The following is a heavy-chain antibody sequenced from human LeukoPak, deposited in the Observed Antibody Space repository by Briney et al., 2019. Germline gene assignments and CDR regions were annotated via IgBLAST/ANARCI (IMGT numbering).Heavy chain of an antibody. J-gene: IGHJ4*02. D-gene: IGHD3-10*01. CDR3: ARDPLPWFGEAIDY. Sequence: EASVKVSCKASGYTFTSYGISWVRQAPGQGLEWMGWISAYNGNTNYAQKLQGRVTMTTDTSTSTAYMELRSLRSDDTAVYYCARDPLPWFGEAIDYWGKGTLVTVSS. CDR2: ISAYNGNT. V-gene: IGHV1-18*01. CDR1: GYTFTSYG.